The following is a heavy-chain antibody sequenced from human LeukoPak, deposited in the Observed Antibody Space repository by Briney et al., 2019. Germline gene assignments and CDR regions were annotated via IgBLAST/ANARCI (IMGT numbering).Heavy chain of an antibody. D-gene: IGHD3-10*01. V-gene: IGHV1-46*01. J-gene: IGHJ4*02. CDR1: GYTFTTYY. Sequence: ASVKVSCKASGYTFTTYYMHWVRQAPGQGLEWMGIINPNGGSTSYAQKFQGRVTMTRDTSTSTVYMELSSLRSEDTAVYYCARDRTYGSGSYLGPPFDYWGQGTLVTVSS. CDR3: ARDRTYGSGSYLGPPFDY. CDR2: INPNGGST.